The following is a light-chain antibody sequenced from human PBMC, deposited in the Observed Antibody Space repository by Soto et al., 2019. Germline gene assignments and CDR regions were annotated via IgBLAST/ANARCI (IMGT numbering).Light chain of an antibody. CDR2: DAS. J-gene: IGKJ1*01. V-gene: IGKV1-5*01. CDR3: QQYNSYSQT. CDR1: QNINTW. Sequence: DIHMTQSPSTVSASVGDRVTITCRASQNINTWLAWYQQKPGKAPKLLIYDASSLESGVPSRFSGSGSGTEFTLTISSLQPDDFATYYCQQYNSYSQTFGQGTKVDIK.